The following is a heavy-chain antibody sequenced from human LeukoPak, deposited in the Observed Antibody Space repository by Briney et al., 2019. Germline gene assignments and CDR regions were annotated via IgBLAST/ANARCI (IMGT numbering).Heavy chain of an antibody. Sequence: TGRSLRLSCAVSGFTFDDYSMHWVRQAPGKGLEWVAGISWHSRSIGYADSVKGRFTISRDNAKNSVSLQMNSLRTEDTALYYCTKDLSSQWFTDIRHYGINVWGQGTTVAVSS. CDR3: TKDLSSQWFTDIRHYGINV. J-gene: IGHJ6*02. V-gene: IGHV3-9*01. D-gene: IGHD3-22*01. CDR2: ISWHSRSI. CDR1: GFTFDDYS.